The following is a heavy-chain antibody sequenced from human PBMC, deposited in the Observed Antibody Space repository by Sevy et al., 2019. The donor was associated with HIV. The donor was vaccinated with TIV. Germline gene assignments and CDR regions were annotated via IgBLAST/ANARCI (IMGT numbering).Heavy chain of an antibody. D-gene: IGHD2-2*01. V-gene: IGHV4-34*01. CDR2: INESGNT. J-gene: IGHJ5*02. CDR3: ARSPPVVVVPGAPSWFDP. CDR1: DGSFSGYY. Sequence: SETLSLTCAVHDGSFSGYYWNWIRQLPGKGLEWIGEINESGNTYYNPSLKSRVTISVDTSKKKFSLKLNSVTAADTALYFCARSPPVVVVPGAPSWFDPWGQGTLVTVSS.